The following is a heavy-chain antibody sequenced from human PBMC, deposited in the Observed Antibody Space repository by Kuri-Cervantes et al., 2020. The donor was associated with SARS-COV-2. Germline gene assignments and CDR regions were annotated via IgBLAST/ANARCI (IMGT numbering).Heavy chain of an antibody. V-gene: IGHV3-30*02. Sequence: GGSLRLSCAASGFTFSSYWMSWVRQAPGKGLEWVAFIRYDGSNKYYADSVKGRVTISRDNSKNSLYLQMNSLRAEDTAVYYCAKDRKVAARGYFDYWGQGTLVTV. D-gene: IGHD6-6*01. J-gene: IGHJ4*02. CDR2: IRYDGSNK. CDR1: GFTFSSYW. CDR3: AKDRKVAARGYFDY.